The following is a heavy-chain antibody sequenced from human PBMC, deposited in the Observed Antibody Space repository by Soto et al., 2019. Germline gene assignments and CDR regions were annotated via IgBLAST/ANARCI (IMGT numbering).Heavy chain of an antibody. D-gene: IGHD6-13*01. V-gene: IGHV1-69*01. CDR3: ARESSGARWGAAAGQFDP. CDR1: GGTFSSYA. Sequence: QVQLVQSGAEVKKPGSSVKVSCKASGGTFSSYAISWVRQAPGQGLEWMGGIIPIFGTANYAQKFQGRVTITADESTSTAYMELSSLRSEDTAVYYCARESSGARWGAAAGQFDPWGQGTLVTVSS. J-gene: IGHJ5*02. CDR2: IIPIFGTA.